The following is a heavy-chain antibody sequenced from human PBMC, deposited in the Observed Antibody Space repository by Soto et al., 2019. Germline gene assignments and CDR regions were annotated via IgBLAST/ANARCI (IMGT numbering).Heavy chain of an antibody. CDR1: GFTFSSYG. D-gene: IGHD6-19*01. Sequence: GGSLRLSCAASGFTFSSYGMHWVRQAPGKGLEWVAVISYDGSNKYYADSVKGRFTISRDSSKNTLYLQMNSPRAEDTAVYYCAKSSRAAVAGTGYFDYWGQGTLVTVSS. CDR2: ISYDGSNK. V-gene: IGHV3-30*18. CDR3: AKSSRAAVAGTGYFDY. J-gene: IGHJ4*02.